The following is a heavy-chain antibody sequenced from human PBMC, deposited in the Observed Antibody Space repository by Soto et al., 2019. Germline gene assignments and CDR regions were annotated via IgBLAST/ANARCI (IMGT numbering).Heavy chain of an antibody. CDR1: GGSISSGGYY. J-gene: IGHJ4*02. CDR2: IYYSGST. Sequence: SETLSLTCTVSGGSISSGGYYWSWIRQPPGKGLEWIGYIYYSGSTYYNPSLKSRVTISVDTSKNQFSLKLSSVTAADTAVYYCASGYDSSGSTFDYWGQGTLVTVSS. D-gene: IGHD3-22*01. V-gene: IGHV4-30-4*01. CDR3: ASGYDSSGSTFDY.